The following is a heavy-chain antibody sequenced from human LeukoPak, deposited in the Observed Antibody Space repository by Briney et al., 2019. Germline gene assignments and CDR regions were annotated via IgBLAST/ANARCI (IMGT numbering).Heavy chain of an antibody. D-gene: IGHD6-19*01. CDR1: GGSFTGYY. CDR3: ARKLSNRWLSP. J-gene: IGHJ5*02. CDR2: INPSGSA. Sequence: SETLSLTCTVYGGSFTGYYWSWIRQPPGKGLEWIGEINPSGSANYRPSLKSRLTISLDSPKNLFSLKLVSLTDADTAVYYCARKLSNRWLSPWGQGTLVIVSS. V-gene: IGHV4-34*01.